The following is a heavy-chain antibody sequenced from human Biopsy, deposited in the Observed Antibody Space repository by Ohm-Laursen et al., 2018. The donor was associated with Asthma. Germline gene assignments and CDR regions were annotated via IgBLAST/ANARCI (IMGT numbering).Heavy chain of an antibody. V-gene: IGHV4-30-4*02. D-gene: IGHD4-17*01. CDR1: GGYTGSSDHH. Sequence: SDTLSLTCRVSGGYTGSSDHHWAWIRQAPGKGLKWIGFVFWRGSTHYSRSLERRVSISIDTATNEFSMKLWSVTPADTAVYFCARVVSYGDIYFGIDVWGPGNTVVVS. J-gene: IGHJ6*02. CDR3: ARVVSYGDIYFGIDV. CDR2: VFWRGST.